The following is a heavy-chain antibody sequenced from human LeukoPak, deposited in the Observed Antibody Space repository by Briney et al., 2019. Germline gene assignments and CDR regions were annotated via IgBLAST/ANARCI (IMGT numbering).Heavy chain of an antibody. CDR1: GFTFSNYG. Sequence: GGSLRLSCAASGFTFSNYGIHWVRQAPGKGLEWVAFIRYDGSIKYYADSVKGRFTISRDNSKNTLYLQMNSLRAEDTAVYYCAAEGRNYFDYWGQGTLVTVSS. D-gene: IGHD1-14*01. J-gene: IGHJ4*02. CDR2: IRYDGSIK. V-gene: IGHV3-30*02. CDR3: AAEGRNYFDY.